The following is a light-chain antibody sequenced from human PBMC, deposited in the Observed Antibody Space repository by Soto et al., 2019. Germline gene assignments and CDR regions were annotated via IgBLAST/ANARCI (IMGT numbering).Light chain of an antibody. CDR1: RSKNGSNT. CDR3: AAWDDSLNGRYV. CDR2: SNN. J-gene: IGLJ1*01. V-gene: IGLV1-44*01. Sequence: QSVLNQPPSASGTPRRRVPITCSGKRSKNGSNTVNWYQQLPGTAPKLLIYSNNQRPSGVPDRFSGSKSGTSASLAISWLQSEDEADYYCAAWDDSLNGRYVFGTGTKVTVL.